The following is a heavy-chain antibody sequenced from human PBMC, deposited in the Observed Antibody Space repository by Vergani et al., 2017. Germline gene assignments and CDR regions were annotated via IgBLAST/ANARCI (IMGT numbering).Heavy chain of an antibody. CDR3: ARGDYGILTGYRY. D-gene: IGHD3-9*01. CDR1: GYTFSNYY. J-gene: IGHJ4*02. V-gene: IGHV1-46*03. Sequence: QVQVVQSGAEVKKSGASVKVSCKTSGYTFSNYYMHCVRQAPGQGLEWMGIINPSGGHTNYAQKFQGRVTMTRDTSTSTVYMELSSLRSEDKAIYYCARGDYGILTGYRYWGQGTLITVSA. CDR2: INPSGGHT.